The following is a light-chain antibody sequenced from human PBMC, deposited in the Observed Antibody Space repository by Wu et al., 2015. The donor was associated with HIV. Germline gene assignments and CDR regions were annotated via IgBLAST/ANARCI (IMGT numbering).Light chain of an antibody. J-gene: IGKJ5*01. CDR1: QSVRNR. CDR3: QQYGDSPIT. V-gene: IGKV3-20*01. CDR2: NAS. Sequence: EIVLTQTPGTLSLSPGDRATLSCRASQSVRNRLAWYQQRPGQPPRLLIFNASLRATGIPDKFSGAGAGTDFSLIISGLEPEDSAVYYCQQYGDSPITFGQGTRLEIK.